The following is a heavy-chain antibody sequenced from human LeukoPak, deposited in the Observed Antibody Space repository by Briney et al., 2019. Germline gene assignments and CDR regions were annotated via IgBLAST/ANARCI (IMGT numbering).Heavy chain of an antibody. CDR3: TRLGYSGHDY. Sequence: GGSLRLSCPASGFTFSGSAMHWVRQASGKGLEWVGRVRSKANSYATAYAASVKGRFTISRDDSKNTAYLQMNSLKTEDTAVYYCTRLGYSGHDYWGQGTLVTVSS. V-gene: IGHV3-73*01. CDR2: VRSKANSYAT. D-gene: IGHD5-12*01. J-gene: IGHJ4*02. CDR1: GFTFSGSA.